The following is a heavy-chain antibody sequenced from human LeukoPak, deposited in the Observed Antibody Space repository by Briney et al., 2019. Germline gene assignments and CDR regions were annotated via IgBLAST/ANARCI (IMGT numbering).Heavy chain of an antibody. J-gene: IGHJ6*03. Sequence: SETLSLTCAVSGYYISSGYYWGWIRQPPGKGLEWIGSIYHSGSTYYNPSLKSRVTISVDTSKNQFSLKLSSVTAADTAVYYCARRYCSSTSCSPYYYYYMDVWGKGTTVTVSS. CDR1: GYYISSGYY. CDR3: ARRYCSSTSCSPYYYYYMDV. D-gene: IGHD2-2*01. CDR2: IYHSGST. V-gene: IGHV4-38-2*01.